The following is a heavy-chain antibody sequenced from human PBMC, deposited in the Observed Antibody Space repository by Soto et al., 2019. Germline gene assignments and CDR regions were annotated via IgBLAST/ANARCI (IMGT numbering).Heavy chain of an antibody. CDR1: GYSFTSYW. CDR3: ARRAYDFWSGYYAFDI. CDR2: IYPGDSDT. Sequence: GESLKISCKGSGYSFTSYWIGWVRQMPGKGLEWMGIIYPGDSDTRYSPSIQGQVTISADKSISTAYLQWRSLKASDTAMYYCARRAYDFWSGYYAFDIWGQGTMVTVSS. D-gene: IGHD3-3*01. J-gene: IGHJ3*02. V-gene: IGHV5-51*01.